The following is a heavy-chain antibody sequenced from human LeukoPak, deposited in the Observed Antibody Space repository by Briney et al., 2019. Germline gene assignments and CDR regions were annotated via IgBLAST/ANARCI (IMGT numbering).Heavy chain of an antibody. CDR1: GFTFSSYS. CDR2: INEDGSER. J-gene: IGHJ4*02. CDR3: ARGPPSSS. V-gene: IGHV3-7*01. Sequence: GGSLRLSCAASGFTFSSYSMNWVRQAPGKGLEWVASINEDGSERHYEDSVKGRFTISRDNAKNSLYLQMNSLRAEDTAVYYCARGPPSSSWGQGTLVTVSS. D-gene: IGHD6-13*01.